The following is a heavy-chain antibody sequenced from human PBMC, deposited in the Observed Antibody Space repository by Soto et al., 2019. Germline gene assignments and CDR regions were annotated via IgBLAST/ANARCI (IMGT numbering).Heavy chain of an antibody. CDR3: ARGAIGAAGIFDY. D-gene: IGHD6-13*01. V-gene: IGHV3-7*03. J-gene: IGHJ4*02. CDR2: LNQDGGEK. CDR1: GFTFSTYW. Sequence: PGGSLRLSCAASGFTFSTYWMSWVRQAPGKGLEWVGNLNQDGGEKYYVETVKGRFTIARDNAKNSLYLQMNSLRAEDAAVYYCARGAIGAAGIFDYWGRGTLVTVSS.